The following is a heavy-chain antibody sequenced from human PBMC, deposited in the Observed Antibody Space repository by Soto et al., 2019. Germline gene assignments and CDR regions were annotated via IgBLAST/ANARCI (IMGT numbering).Heavy chain of an antibody. CDR3: ARYSTSYTYYFDF. CDR1: GDSISSYY. CDR2: ISYSGGT. D-gene: IGHD3-9*01. Sequence: SETLSLTCTVSGDSISSYYWSWIRQPPGKGLEWIGHISYSGGTNYNPSLKSRVTISVDTSKNQFSLKLSSVTAADTAVYYCARYSTSYTYYFDFWGQGTLVTVSS. J-gene: IGHJ4*02. V-gene: IGHV4-59*01.